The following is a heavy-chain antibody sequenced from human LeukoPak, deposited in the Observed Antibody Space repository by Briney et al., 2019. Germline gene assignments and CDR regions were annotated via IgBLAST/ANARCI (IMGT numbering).Heavy chain of an antibody. J-gene: IGHJ4*02. CDR1: GYTFTSYG. Sequence: GASVKVSCMASGYTFTSYGISWVRQAPGQGLEWMGWISAYNGNTNYAQKLQGRVTMTTDTSTSTAYMELRSLRSDDTAVYYCARAVITFGGVIVYFDYWGQGTLVTVSS. CDR3: ARAVITFGGVIVYFDY. V-gene: IGHV1-18*01. CDR2: ISAYNGNT. D-gene: IGHD3-16*02.